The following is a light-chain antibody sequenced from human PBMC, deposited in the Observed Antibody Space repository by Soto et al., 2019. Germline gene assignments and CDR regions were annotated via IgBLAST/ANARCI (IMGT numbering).Light chain of an antibody. J-gene: IGKJ4*01. CDR3: QQYGSSPPLT. Sequence: EFVLTQSPGKLSLSPGERATLSCRACQSISSSFLAWYQQKPGQAPRLLIYGASSRGTGIPDRFSGSGSGTDFTLTISRLEPEDFAVYYCQQYGSSPPLTFGGGTKVEIK. V-gene: IGKV3-20*01. CDR2: GAS. CDR1: QSISSSF.